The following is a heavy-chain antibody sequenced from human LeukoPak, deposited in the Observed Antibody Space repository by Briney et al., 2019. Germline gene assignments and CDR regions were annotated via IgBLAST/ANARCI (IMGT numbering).Heavy chain of an antibody. CDR1: GGSISSYY. Sequence: SETLSLTCTVSGGSISSYYWSWIRQPPGKGLEWIGYIYYSGSTNYNPSLKSRVTISVDTSKNQFSLKLSSVTAADTAVYYCARVHSGSYFAFDIWGQGTMVTVSS. V-gene: IGHV4-59*01. CDR3: ARVHSGSYFAFDI. J-gene: IGHJ3*02. D-gene: IGHD1-26*01. CDR2: IYYSGST.